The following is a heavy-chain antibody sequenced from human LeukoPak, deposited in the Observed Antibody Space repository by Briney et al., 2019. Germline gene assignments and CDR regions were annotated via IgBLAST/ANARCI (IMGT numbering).Heavy chain of an antibody. CDR1: GYTFTSYY. D-gene: IGHD3-3*01. CDR2: IIPIFGTA. Sequence: ASVKVSCKASGYTFTSYYMHWVRQAPGQGLEWMGGIIPIFGTANYAQKFQGRVTITADESTSTAYMELSSLRSEDTAVYYCASLLAWGQGTLVTVSS. J-gene: IGHJ5*02. V-gene: IGHV1-69*13. CDR3: ASLLA.